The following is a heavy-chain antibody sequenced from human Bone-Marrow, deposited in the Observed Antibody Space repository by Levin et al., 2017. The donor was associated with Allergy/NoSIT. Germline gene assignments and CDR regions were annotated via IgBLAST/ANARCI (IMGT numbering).Heavy chain of an antibody. J-gene: IGHJ4*02. CDR2: INSDGNTI. CDR1: GFGFSNDW. V-gene: IGHV3-74*01. Sequence: PGESLKISCEASGFGFSNDWMHWVRQVPGKGLMWVSRINSDGNTIRYADSVKGRFIISRDNAKKTLYLQMTSLRADDTAVYYCARESYSGYDLDYWGQGTLVTVSS. CDR3: ARESYSGYDLDY. D-gene: IGHD5-12*01.